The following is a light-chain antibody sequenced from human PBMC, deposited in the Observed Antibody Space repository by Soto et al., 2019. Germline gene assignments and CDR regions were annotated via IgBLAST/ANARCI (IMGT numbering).Light chain of an antibody. J-gene: IGKJ2*01. CDR3: LLFFSTDLYT. V-gene: IGKV3-20*01. CDR1: QSVTSSH. Sequence: EIVLTQTPGTLSLSPGERATLSCRASQSVTSSHLAWYQQKPGQSPSLLIYGASTRATGIPDRFSGSGSDTDFSLTIRRLDPEDFAMYYCLLFFSTDLYTFGPGTKVQIK. CDR2: GAS.